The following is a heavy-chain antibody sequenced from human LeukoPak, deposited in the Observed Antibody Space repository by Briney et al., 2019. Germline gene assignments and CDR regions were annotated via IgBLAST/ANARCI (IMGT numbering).Heavy chain of an antibody. Sequence: SGTLSLTCTVSGGSISSGSYYWSWIRQPAGKGLEWIGRIYTSGSTNYNPSLKSRVTISVDTSKNQFSLKLSSVTAADTAVYYCARADDFWSGPLDYWGQGTLVTVSS. CDR1: GGSISSGSYY. CDR2: IYTSGST. CDR3: ARADDFWSGPLDY. J-gene: IGHJ4*02. V-gene: IGHV4-61*02. D-gene: IGHD3-3*01.